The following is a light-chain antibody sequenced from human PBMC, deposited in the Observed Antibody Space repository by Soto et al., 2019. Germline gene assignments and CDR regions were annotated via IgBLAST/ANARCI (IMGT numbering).Light chain of an antibody. CDR2: GAS. V-gene: IGKV3-15*01. CDR3: QQYNNWPIT. J-gene: IGKJ5*01. CDR1: QSVSSN. Sequence: IVMMQSPETRFVSQGERATLSCRASQSVSSNLAWYQQKPGQAPRLLIYGASTRATGIPARFSGSGSGTEFTLTISSLQSEDFEVYYCQQYNNWPITFGQGTRWRL.